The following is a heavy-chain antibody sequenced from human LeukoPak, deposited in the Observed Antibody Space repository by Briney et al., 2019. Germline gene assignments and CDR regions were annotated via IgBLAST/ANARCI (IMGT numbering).Heavy chain of an antibody. CDR2: IYYSGST. D-gene: IGHD1-26*01. Sequence: SETLSLTCTVSGGSISSSSYYWGWIRQPPGKGLEWIGSIYYSGSTYYNPSLKSRVTISVDTSKNQFSLKLSSVTAADTAAYYCARGRSGSLDYWGQGTLVTVSS. V-gene: IGHV4-39*01. CDR3: ARGRSGSLDY. CDR1: GGSISSSSYY. J-gene: IGHJ4*02.